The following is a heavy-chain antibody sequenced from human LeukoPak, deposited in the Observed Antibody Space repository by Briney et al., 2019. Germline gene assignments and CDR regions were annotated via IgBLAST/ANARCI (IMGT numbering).Heavy chain of an antibody. V-gene: IGHV1-8*01. J-gene: IGHJ6*02. Sequence: ASVKVSCKASGYTFASYEINWVRQATGQGLEWMGWMNPNSGNTGYAQKFQGRVTMTRNTSISTAYMELSSLRSEDTAVYYCARGRLPCSGGSCYSSRYYYGMDVWGQGTTVTVSS. D-gene: IGHD2-15*01. CDR3: ARGRLPCSGGSCYSSRYYYGMDV. CDR2: MNPNSGNT. CDR1: GYTFASYE.